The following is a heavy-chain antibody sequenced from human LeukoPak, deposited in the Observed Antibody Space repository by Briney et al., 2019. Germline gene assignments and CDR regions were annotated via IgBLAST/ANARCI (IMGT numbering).Heavy chain of an antibody. D-gene: IGHD3-22*01. CDR1: GGTFSSYA. Sequence: ASVKVSCKASGGTFSSYATSWVRQAPGQGLEWMGGIIPIFGTANYAQKFQGRVTITTDESTSTAYMELSSLRSEDTAVYYCARDRDSSGYYFDYWGQGTLVTVSS. CDR3: ARDRDSSGYYFDY. CDR2: IIPIFGTA. V-gene: IGHV1-69*05. J-gene: IGHJ4*02.